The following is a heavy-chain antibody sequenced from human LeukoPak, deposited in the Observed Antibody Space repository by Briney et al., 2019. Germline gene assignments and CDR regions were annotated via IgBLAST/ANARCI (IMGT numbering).Heavy chain of an antibody. CDR1: GFTFSSYG. Sequence: GGSLRLSCAAPGFTFSSYGMHWVRQAPGKGLEWVAVISYDGSNKYYADSVKGRFTISRDNSKNTLYLQMNSLRAEDTAVYYCAKGSGGVIVTYYFDYWGQGTLVTVSS. J-gene: IGHJ4*02. D-gene: IGHD3-16*02. V-gene: IGHV3-30*18. CDR3: AKGSGGVIVTYYFDY. CDR2: ISYDGSNK.